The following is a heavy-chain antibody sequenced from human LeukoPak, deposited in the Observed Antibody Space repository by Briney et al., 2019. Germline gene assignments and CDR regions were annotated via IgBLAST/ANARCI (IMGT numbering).Heavy chain of an antibody. Sequence: GGSLRLSCAASGFTFSTYNMHWVRQAPGKGLEWVAVIWYDGSNKYYADSVKGRFTISRDNSKNTLYLQMSSLRAEDTAVYYCAKDSLDIELRQTGVDVLDYWGQGTLVTVSS. CDR1: GFTFSTYN. D-gene: IGHD2-15*01. J-gene: IGHJ4*02. V-gene: IGHV3-30*02. CDR2: IWYDGSNK. CDR3: AKDSLDIELRQTGVDVLDY.